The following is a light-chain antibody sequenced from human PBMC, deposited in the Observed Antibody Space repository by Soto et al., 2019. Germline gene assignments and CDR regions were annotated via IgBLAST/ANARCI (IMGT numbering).Light chain of an antibody. CDR1: SSDVGGYNY. CDR3: SSYTSTTAYI. V-gene: IGLV2-14*03. J-gene: IGLJ1*01. Sequence: QSVLTQPASVSGSPGQSITISCTGTSSDVGGYNYVSWYQQHPGDAPKLMIYHVSNRPSGVSNRFSGSKSGNTASLTISGLQAEDEVDYYCSSYTSTTAYIFGTGTKVTVL. CDR2: HVS.